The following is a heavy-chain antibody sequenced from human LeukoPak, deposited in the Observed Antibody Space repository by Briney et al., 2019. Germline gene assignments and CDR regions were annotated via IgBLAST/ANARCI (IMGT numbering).Heavy chain of an antibody. CDR3: ARVSTSGYRDWLDP. V-gene: IGHV1-2*02. D-gene: IGHD3-9*01. Sequence: ASVKVSCKSSVYTFTCYYMHWVRQAPGQGLEWMGWINPNSGGTNYAQKFQGRVTMTRDTSISPAYMELTRLRSDDTAVYYCARVSTSGYRDWLDPWGQGTLVTVSS. CDR2: INPNSGGT. J-gene: IGHJ5*02. CDR1: VYTFTCYY.